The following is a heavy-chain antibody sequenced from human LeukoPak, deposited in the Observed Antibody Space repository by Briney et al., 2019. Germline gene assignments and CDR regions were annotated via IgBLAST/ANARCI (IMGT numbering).Heavy chain of an antibody. J-gene: IGHJ6*02. V-gene: IGHV1-18*04. CDR1: GYTFTGYH. CDR3: ARVPLDIVVVVAANGAGRYYYGMDV. Sequence: GASVKVSCKASGYTFTGYHMHWVRQAPGQGLEWMGWISAYNGNTNYAQKLQGRVTMTTDTSTSTAYMELRSLRSDDTAVYYCARVPLDIVVVVAANGAGRYYYGMDVWGQGTTVTVSS. D-gene: IGHD2-15*01. CDR2: ISAYNGNT.